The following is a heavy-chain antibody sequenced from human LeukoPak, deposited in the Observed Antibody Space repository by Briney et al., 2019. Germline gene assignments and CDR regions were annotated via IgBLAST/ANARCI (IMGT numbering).Heavy chain of an antibody. V-gene: IGHV3-30-3*01. J-gene: IGHJ3*02. D-gene: IGHD3-10*01. CDR2: IFYDGTNQ. Sequence: GSLRLSCAASGFTYSSYTMHWVRQAPGKGLEWVALIFYDGTNQYYADSVKGRFTISRDNSKNSLYLEMNSLRAEDTAVYYCARDGFGGATDGFDIWGQGAVVTVSS. CDR3: ARDGFGGATDGFDI. CDR1: GFTYSSYT.